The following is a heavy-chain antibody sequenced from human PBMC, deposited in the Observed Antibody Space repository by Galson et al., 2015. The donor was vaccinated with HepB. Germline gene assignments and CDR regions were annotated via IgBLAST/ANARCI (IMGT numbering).Heavy chain of an antibody. CDR2: INSDGGNT. D-gene: IGHD6-19*01. V-gene: IGHV3-74*01. Sequence: SLRLSCAASGFTFSSYWMHWVRQAPGKGLVWVSRINSDGGNTNYADSVKGRFTISRDNAKNTLYLQMNSLRAEDTAVYYCTSWGIAVAGPVGVGDYYYYGMDVWGQGTTVTVSS. J-gene: IGHJ6*02. CDR3: TSWGIAVAGPVGVGDYYYYGMDV. CDR1: GFTFSSYW.